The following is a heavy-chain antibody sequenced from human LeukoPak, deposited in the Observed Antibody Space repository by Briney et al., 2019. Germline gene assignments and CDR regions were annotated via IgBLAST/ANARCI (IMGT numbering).Heavy chain of an antibody. J-gene: IGHJ4*02. CDR3: ARGYSPSLRTTGNDF. D-gene: IGHD1-1*01. V-gene: IGHV1-8*02. CDR1: GYTFTSYG. CDR2: MNPNSGNT. Sequence: ASVKVSCKASGYTFTSYGISWVRQATGQGLEWMGWMNPNSGNTGYAQKFQGRVAMTRDTSINTAYLDLYSLRSEDTAMYYCARGYSPSLRTTGNDFWGQGTLVTVSS.